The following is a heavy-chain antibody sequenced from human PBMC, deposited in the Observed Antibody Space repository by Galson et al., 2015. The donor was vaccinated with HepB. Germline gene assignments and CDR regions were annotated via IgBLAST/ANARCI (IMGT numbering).Heavy chain of an antibody. D-gene: IGHD1-26*01. CDR1: GVSIRSSLYY. Sequence: ETLSLPCAVSGVSIRSSLYYWGWIRQSPKKGLEWIGSIYYGGTTYYSPSFRSRVAMSVDTSKNQLSLTLTSVTAADTAVYYCARPLVLNGRFYPGVGPFHIWGQGTMVTVS. J-gene: IGHJ3*02. CDR2: IYYGGTT. V-gene: IGHV4-39*01. CDR3: ARPLVLNGRFYPGVGPFHI.